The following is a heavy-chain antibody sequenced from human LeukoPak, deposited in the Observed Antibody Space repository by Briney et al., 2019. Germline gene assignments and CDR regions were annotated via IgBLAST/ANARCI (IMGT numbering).Heavy chain of an antibody. J-gene: IGHJ3*02. Sequence: SVPVTCKASGGTFISYAISWVRQAPGQGLEWMGGIIPIFGTANYAQKFQGRVTITADESTSTAYMELSSLRSEDTAVYYCARGLADYAFHMGGRGTRVTVSS. V-gene: IGHV1-69*13. CDR3: ARGLADYAFHM. CDR2: IIPIFGTA. CDR1: GGTFISYA.